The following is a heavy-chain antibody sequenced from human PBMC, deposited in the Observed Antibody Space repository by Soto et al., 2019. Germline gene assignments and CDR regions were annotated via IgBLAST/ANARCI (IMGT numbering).Heavy chain of an antibody. D-gene: IGHD3-9*01. Sequence: SETLSLTCTVSGGSISSGGYYWSWIRQHPGKGLEWIGYIYYSGSTYYNPSLKSRVTISVDTSKNQFSLKLSSVTAADTAVYYCARDLLRYFDWLPGYLYYYYYGMDVWGQGTTVTVSS. CDR3: ARDLLRYFDWLPGYLYYYYYGMDV. V-gene: IGHV4-31*03. CDR2: IYYSGST. J-gene: IGHJ6*02. CDR1: GGSISSGGYY.